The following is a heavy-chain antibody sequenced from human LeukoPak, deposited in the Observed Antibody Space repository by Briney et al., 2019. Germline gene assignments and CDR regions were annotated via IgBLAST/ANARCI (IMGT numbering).Heavy chain of an antibody. J-gene: IGHJ3*02. D-gene: IGHD1-14*01. CDR1: GGTFSSYT. CDR3: ASPNPGDAFDI. CDR2: IIPILGIA. V-gene: IGHV1-69*02. Sequence: GASVKVSCKASGGTFSSYTISWVRQAPGQRLEWMGRIIPILGIANYAQKFQGRVTITADKSTSTAYMELSSLRSEDTAVYYCASPNPGDAFDIWGQGTLVTVSS.